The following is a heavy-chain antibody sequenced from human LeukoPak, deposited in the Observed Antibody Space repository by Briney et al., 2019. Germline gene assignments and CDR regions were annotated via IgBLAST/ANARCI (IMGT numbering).Heavy chain of an antibody. J-gene: IGHJ4*02. Sequence: RASAKVSCKASGYTFRNYAMHWVRQAPGQRLEWMGCINTGNGNAKYPQKFQDRVTITRDTSASTVYMELSSLRSEDTAVYYCARVLLGSVSPTFNYWGQGTLVTVSS. D-gene: IGHD3-10*01. CDR2: INTGNGNA. CDR1: GYTFRNYA. CDR3: ARVLLGSVSPTFNY. V-gene: IGHV1-3*04.